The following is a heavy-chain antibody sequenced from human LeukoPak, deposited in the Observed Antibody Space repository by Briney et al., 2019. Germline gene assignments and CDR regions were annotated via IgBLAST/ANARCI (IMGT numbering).Heavy chain of an antibody. V-gene: IGHV4-31*03. J-gene: IGHJ4*02. CDR3: ARVGIVGAKGNYFDY. CDR2: IYYSGNT. Sequence: SETLSLTCTVSGGSISSGGYYWSWIRQHSGKGLEWIGYIYYSGNTYYNPSPKSRVTISVDTSKNQFSLKLSSVTAADTAVYYCARVGIVGAKGNYFDYWGQGTLVTVSS. CDR1: GGSISSGGYY. D-gene: IGHD1-26*01.